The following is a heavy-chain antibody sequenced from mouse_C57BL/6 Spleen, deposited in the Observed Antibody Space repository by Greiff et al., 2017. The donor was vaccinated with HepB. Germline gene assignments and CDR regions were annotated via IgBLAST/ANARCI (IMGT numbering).Heavy chain of an antibody. V-gene: IGHV1-22*01. J-gene: IGHJ2*01. Sequence: VQLQQSGPELVKPGASVKMSCKATGYTFTDYNMHWVKQSHGKSLEWIGYINPNNGGTSYNQKFKGKATLTVNESSSTAYMDLRSLTSEESAVYYCARIIYYGYDDYGGQGTTLTVSS. D-gene: IGHD2-2*01. CDR1: GYTFTDYN. CDR3: ARIIYYGYDDY. CDR2: INPNNGGT.